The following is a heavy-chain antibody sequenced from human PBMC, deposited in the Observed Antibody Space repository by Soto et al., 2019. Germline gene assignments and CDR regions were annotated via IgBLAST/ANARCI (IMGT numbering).Heavy chain of an antibody. CDR3: ANLGRRDGYNYLVFDY. J-gene: IGHJ4*02. CDR2: ISGSGGST. CDR1: GFTFSSYA. D-gene: IGHD5-12*01. V-gene: IGHV3-23*01. Sequence: PGGSLRLSCAASGFTFSSYAMSWVRQAPGKGLEWVSAISGSGGSTYYADSVKGRFTISRDNSKNTLYLQMNSLRAEDTAVYYCANLGRRDGYNYLVFDYWGQGTLVTVSS.